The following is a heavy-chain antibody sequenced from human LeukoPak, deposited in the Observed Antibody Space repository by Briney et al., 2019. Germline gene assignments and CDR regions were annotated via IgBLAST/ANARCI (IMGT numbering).Heavy chain of an antibody. V-gene: IGHV3-53*04. Sequence: PGGSLRLSCAASGFAVSSNYMSWVRQAPGMGLEWVSVIHSSGATYYADSVKGRFTMSKHNSNNTPHLQMNSLRPGDTAIYYCARALRTGTDYYYYYGMDVWGQGTTVTVSS. J-gene: IGHJ6*02. CDR3: ARALRTGTDYYYYYGMDV. CDR2: IHSSGAT. D-gene: IGHD1-1*01. CDR1: GFAVSSNY.